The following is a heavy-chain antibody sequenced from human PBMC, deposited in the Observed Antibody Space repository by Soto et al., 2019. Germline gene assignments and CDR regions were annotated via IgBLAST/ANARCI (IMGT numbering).Heavy chain of an antibody. J-gene: IGHJ4*02. Sequence: SETLSLTCTVSGGSISSSSYYWGWIRQPPGQGLEWIGSIYYSGSTYYNPSLKSRVTISIDASKKYFSLRLNSVTAADTAVYYCARVRNSRDIDYWGQGIRVTVSS. D-gene: IGHD3-22*01. CDR2: IYYSGST. CDR3: ARVRNSRDIDY. CDR1: GGSISSSSYY. V-gene: IGHV4-39*07.